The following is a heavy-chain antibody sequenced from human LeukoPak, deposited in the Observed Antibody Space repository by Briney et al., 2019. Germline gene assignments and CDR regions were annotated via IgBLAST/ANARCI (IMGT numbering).Heavy chain of an antibody. CDR3: ARWLGAYEC. D-gene: IGHD2-21*01. CDR2: ISSNGAST. Sequence: GGSLRLSCAAYGFTLSNYGMHWVRQAPGKGLEYVSAISSNGASTYYANSVEGRFTISRDSSKNTLYLQMGSVRAEDMAVYYCARWLGAYECWGQGALVTVSS. CDR1: GFTLSNYG. J-gene: IGHJ4*02. V-gene: IGHV3-64*01.